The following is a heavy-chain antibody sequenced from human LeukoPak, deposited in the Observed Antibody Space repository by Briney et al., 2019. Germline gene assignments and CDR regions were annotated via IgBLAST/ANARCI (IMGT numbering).Heavy chain of an antibody. Sequence: PSETLSLTCTVSGGSISSYYGSWLRQPPGKGLEWMGYIYYSGSTNYNPSLKSRVTISVDTSKNQFSLKLSSVTAADTAVYYCARDFGGSYSDAFDIWGQGTMVTVSS. CDR2: IYYSGST. CDR3: ARDFGGSYSDAFDI. CDR1: GGSISSYY. J-gene: IGHJ3*02. V-gene: IGHV4-59*01. D-gene: IGHD1-26*01.